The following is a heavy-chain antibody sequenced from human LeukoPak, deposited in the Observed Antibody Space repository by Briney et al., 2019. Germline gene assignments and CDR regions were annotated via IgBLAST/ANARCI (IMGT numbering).Heavy chain of an antibody. V-gene: IGHV1-3*01. D-gene: IGHD2-15*01. J-gene: IGHJ4*02. CDR2: INAGSGDT. Sequence: ASVNVSCTASGYTFSGYAMQWVRQAPGQRLEWMGWINAGSGDTKYAHKFQGRVTITRDTPASTAYPDLSSLRSEDTAVYYCAIHCTGGSCSRSYYFDYWGQGTLVTVSS. CDR3: AIHCTGGSCSRSYYFDY. CDR1: GYTFSGYA.